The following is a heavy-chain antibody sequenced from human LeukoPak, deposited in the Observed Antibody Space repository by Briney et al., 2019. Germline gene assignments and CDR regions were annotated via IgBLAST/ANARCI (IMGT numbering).Heavy chain of an antibody. D-gene: IGHD5-18*01. V-gene: IGHV3-48*03. CDR3: ATSRGSSYGYRALELPPSPVD. CDR2: ISSGRDTI. J-gene: IGHJ4*02. Sequence: PGGSLRLSCAASGFTFSSYEMNWVRQAPGKGPEWVSYISSGRDTIYYADSAKGRFTISRDNAKNSLYLQMKSLRAEDTAVYYCATSRGSSYGYRALELPPSPVDWGQGTLVTVSS. CDR1: GFTFSSYE.